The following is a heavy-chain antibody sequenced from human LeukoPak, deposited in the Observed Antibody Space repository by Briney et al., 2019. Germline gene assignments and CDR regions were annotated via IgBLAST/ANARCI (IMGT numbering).Heavy chain of an antibody. CDR2: IYTGGST. CDR1: GFTFSSYS. V-gene: IGHV3-53*01. D-gene: IGHD2-15*01. Sequence: GGSLRLSCAASGFTFSSYSMNWVRQAPGRGLEWVSVIYTGGSTYYADSVKGRFTISRDNSKNTLYLQMNSLRAEDTALYYCASNRWYFDYWGQGALVTVSS. J-gene: IGHJ4*02. CDR3: ASNRWYFDY.